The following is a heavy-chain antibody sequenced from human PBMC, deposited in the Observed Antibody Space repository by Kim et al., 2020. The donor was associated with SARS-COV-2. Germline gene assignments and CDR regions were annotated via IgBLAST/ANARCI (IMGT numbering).Heavy chain of an antibody. CDR1: GFTFSSYA. CDR3: AKGAPRLRFLEWCREGFDP. CDR2: ISGSGGST. Sequence: GGSLRLSCAASGFTFSSYAMSWVRQAPGKGLEWVSAISGSGGSTYYADSVKGRFTISRDNSKNTLYLQMNSLRAEDTAVYYCAKGAPRLRFLEWCREGFDPWGQGTLVTVSS. D-gene: IGHD3-3*01. J-gene: IGHJ5*02. V-gene: IGHV3-23*01.